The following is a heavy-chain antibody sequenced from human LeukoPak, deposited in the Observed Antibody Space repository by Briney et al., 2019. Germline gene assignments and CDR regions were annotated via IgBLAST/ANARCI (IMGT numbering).Heavy chain of an antibody. Sequence: GGSLGLSCAASGFTFSSYWMSWVRQAPGKGLEWVANIKQDGSEKYYVDSVKGRFTISRDNAKNSLFLQMNSLRAEDTAVYYCARDPRYTSSWFDQWGQGTLVTVSS. J-gene: IGHJ5*02. V-gene: IGHV3-7*01. CDR3: ARDPRYTSSWFDQ. CDR1: GFTFSSYW. D-gene: IGHD6-13*01. CDR2: IKQDGSEK.